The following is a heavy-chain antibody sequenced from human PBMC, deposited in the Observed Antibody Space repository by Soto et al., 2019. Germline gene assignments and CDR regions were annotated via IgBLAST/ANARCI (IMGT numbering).Heavy chain of an antibody. CDR1: GYTFTAFA. Sequence: ASVKVSCKTSGYTFTAFAIHWLRLAPGRGLEWMGWINAANGNTRYSQSLQDRATFTRDTSATISYMELNSLTSEDTAVYYCARPTYDLSTGYSYYFDSWGQGTQVTVSS. CDR2: INAANGNT. J-gene: IGHJ4*02. V-gene: IGHV1-3*01. D-gene: IGHD3-9*01. CDR3: ARPTYDLSTGYSYYFDS.